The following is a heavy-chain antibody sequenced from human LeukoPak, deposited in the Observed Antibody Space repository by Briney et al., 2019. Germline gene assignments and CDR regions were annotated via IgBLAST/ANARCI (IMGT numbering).Heavy chain of an antibody. CDR3: ARTVANSGYDYFDC. J-gene: IGHJ4*02. V-gene: IGHV6-1*01. CDR2: TYYRSKWYN. D-gene: IGHD4-23*01. CDR1: GDSVSTNSAA. Sequence: SQTLSLTCAISGDSVSTNSAAWNWIRQSPLRGLEWLGKTYYRSKWYNDYAASVRSRITVNPDTSKNQFSLQLNSVTPEDTAVYYCARTVANSGYDYFDCWGQGTLVTVSS.